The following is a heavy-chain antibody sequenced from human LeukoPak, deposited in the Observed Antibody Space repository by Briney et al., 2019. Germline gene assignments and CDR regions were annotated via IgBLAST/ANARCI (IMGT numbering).Heavy chain of an antibody. CDR3: AKDPYCSSTSCYAHY. D-gene: IGHD2-2*01. J-gene: IGHJ4*02. V-gene: IGHV3-23*01. CDR1: GFTFSSYA. CDR2: ISGSGGST. Sequence: PGGSLRLPCAASGFTFSSYAMSWVRQAPGKGLEWVSAISGSGGSTYYADSVKGRFTISRDNSKNTLYLQMNSLRAEDTAVYYCAKDPYCSSTSCYAHYWGQGTLVTVSS.